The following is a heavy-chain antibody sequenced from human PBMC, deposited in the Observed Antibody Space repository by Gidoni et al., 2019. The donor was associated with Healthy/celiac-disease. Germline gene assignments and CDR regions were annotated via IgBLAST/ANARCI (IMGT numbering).Heavy chain of an antibody. CDR3: ASSSWPYGDYGAGFEDWFDP. Sequence: QLQLQESGPGLVKPSETLSLTCTVSGGSISSSSYYWGWIRQPPGKGLEWIGSIYYSGSTYYNPSLKSRVTISVDTSKNQFSLKLSSVTAADTAVYYCASSSWPYGDYGAGFEDWFDPWGQGTLVTVSS. D-gene: IGHD4-17*01. J-gene: IGHJ5*02. CDR1: GGSISSSSYY. CDR2: IYYSGST. V-gene: IGHV4-39*01.